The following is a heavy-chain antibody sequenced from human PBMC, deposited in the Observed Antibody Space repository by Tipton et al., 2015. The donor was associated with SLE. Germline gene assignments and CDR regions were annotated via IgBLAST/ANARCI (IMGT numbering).Heavy chain of an antibody. CDR3: ASGRGATGGYFDY. J-gene: IGHJ4*02. D-gene: IGHD1-26*01. CDR2: INHSGST. Sequence: TLSLTCAVYGGSFSGYYWSWIRQPPGKGLEWIGEINHSGSTNYNPSLKSRVTISVDTSKNQFSLKLSSVTAADTAVYYCASGRGATGGYFDYWGQGTLVTVSS. V-gene: IGHV4-34*01. CDR1: GGSFSGYY.